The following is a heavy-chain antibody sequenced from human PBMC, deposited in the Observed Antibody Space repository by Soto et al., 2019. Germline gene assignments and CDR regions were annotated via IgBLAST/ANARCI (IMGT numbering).Heavy chain of an antibody. V-gene: IGHV3-23*01. CDR1: GFTFSSYA. CDR3: AQSGYSSSWHYYYGLDV. CDR2: IDGSGDST. Sequence: EVQLLESGGGLVQPGGSLRLSCAASGFTFSSYAMSWVRQAPGKGLEWLSTIDGSGDSTYYADSVKGRFTISRDNSKNTLYLQMNSLRAEDTAVYYCAQSGYSSSWHYYYGLDVWGQGTTVTVSS. J-gene: IGHJ6*02. D-gene: IGHD6-13*01.